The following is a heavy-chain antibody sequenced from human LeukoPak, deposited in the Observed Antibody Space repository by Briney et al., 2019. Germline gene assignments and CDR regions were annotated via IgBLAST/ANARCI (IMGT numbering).Heavy chain of an antibody. CDR3: AGAVTVTTGPLGY. Sequence: ASVKVSCNVSGYTFTSFGINWVRQAPGQGLEWMGWISANNGNTNYAQELQGRVTMTTDTSTNTAYMELRSLRSDDTAIYYCAGAVTVTTGPLGYWGQGTLVTVSS. CDR2: ISANNGNT. D-gene: IGHD4-17*01. J-gene: IGHJ4*02. V-gene: IGHV1-18*01. CDR1: GYTFTSFG.